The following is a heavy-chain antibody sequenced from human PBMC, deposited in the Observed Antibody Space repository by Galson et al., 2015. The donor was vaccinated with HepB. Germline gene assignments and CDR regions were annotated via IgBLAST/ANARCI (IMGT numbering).Heavy chain of an antibody. V-gene: IGHV3-23*01. CDR1: GFIFSSYP. D-gene: IGHD6-19*01. J-gene: IGHJ3*02. Sequence: SLRLSCAASGFIFSSYPMSWVRQAPGKGLEWVSSIGSTGTTTYYAASVKGRFAVSRDNANSQNMMYLQMNSLRAGDTAMYYCTRILEVAGRGVAFDIWGQGTMVTVSS. CDR2: IGSTGTTT. CDR3: TRILEVAGRGVAFDI.